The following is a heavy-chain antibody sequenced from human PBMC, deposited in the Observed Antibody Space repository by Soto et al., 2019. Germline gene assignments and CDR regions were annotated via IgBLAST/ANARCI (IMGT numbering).Heavy chain of an antibody. V-gene: IGHV4-34*01. J-gene: IGHJ3*02. D-gene: IGHD3-9*01. CDR2: INHSGSN. CDR1: GGSFSTYY. Sequence: SETLSLTCVVSGGSFSTYYYNWIRQSPGKGLEWIGEINHSGSNNYSPSLKSRVTTSLDTSKNQFSLKLTSVTAADTAVYYCARGGSNDWQVAFDIWGQGTMVTVSS. CDR3: ARGGSNDWQVAFDI.